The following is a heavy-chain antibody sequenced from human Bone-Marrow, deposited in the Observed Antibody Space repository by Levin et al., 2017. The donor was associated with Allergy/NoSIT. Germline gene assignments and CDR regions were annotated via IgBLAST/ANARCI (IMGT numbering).Heavy chain of an antibody. V-gene: IGHV3-23*01. CDR3: AKQSDSRGWRQGLYFDC. D-gene: IGHD6-19*01. Sequence: PGGSLRLSCAASGFPFSSYGLSWVRQAPGKGLEWVSALSASGATTYYGDSVKGRFTISRDNSKNTLSLQMNSLRAEDTAVYSCAKQSDSRGWRQGLYFDCWGQGTLVTVSS. J-gene: IGHJ4*02. CDR1: GFPFSSYG. CDR2: LSASGATT.